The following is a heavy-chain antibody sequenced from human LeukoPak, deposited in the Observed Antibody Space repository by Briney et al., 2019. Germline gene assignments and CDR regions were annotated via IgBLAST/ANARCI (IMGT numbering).Heavy chain of an antibody. D-gene: IGHD3-22*01. Sequence: ASVKVSXKVSGYTFTDYYMHWVQQAPGKGLEWMGLVDPEDGETIYAEKFQGRVTITADTSTDTAYMELSSLRSEDTAVYYCARWDYYDSSGYCYWGQGTLVTVPS. CDR2: VDPEDGET. CDR3: ARWDYYDSSGYCY. J-gene: IGHJ4*02. V-gene: IGHV1-69-2*01. CDR1: GYTFTDYY.